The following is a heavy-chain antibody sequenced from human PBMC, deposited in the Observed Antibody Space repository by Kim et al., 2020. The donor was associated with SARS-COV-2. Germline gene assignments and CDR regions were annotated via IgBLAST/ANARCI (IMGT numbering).Heavy chain of an antibody. D-gene: IGHD6-19*01. Sequence: GGSLRLSCAASGFTFSSYAMHWVRQAPGKGLEWVAVISYDGSNKYYADSVKGRFTISRDNSKNTLYLQMNSLRAEDTAVYYCASPRLVFYWGQGTLVTVSS. CDR2: ISYDGSNK. CDR3: ASPRLVFY. CDR1: GFTFSSYA. J-gene: IGHJ4*02. V-gene: IGHV3-30-3*01.